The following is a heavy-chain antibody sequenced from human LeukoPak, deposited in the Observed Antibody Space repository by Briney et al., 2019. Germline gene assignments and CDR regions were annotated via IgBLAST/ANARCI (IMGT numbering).Heavy chain of an antibody. Sequence: VTVSCKASGGTFISYAISWVRQAPGQGLEWMGGIIPIFGTANYAQKFQGRVKTPADEPTSTAYMELSSLRSEDTAVYYCARDRYYYDSSGYYPFWYWGQGTVDSVSS. CDR1: GGTFISYA. J-gene: IGHJ1*01. V-gene: IGHV1-69*13. CDR3: ARDRYYYDSSGYYPFWY. D-gene: IGHD3-22*01. CDR2: IIPIFGTA.